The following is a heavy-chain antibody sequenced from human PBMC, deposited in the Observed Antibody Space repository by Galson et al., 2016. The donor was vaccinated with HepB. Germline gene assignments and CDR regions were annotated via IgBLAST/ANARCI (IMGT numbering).Heavy chain of an antibody. CDR2: ISGLGSNT. Sequence: SLRLSCAASGFTFSDHAMGWVRQAPGRGLEWVSGISGLGSNTYYADSVKGRVTISRDNSKNTLHLQMNSLRVEDTAVYYCAKGGRDNGGYENWGQGTVVTVSS. D-gene: IGHD3-22*01. CDR3: AKGGRDNGGYEN. V-gene: IGHV3-23*01. CDR1: GFTFSDHA. J-gene: IGHJ3*01.